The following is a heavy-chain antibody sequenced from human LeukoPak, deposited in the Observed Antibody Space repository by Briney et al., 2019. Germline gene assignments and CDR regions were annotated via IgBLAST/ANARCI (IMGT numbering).Heavy chain of an antibody. CDR3: ARGGFDY. CDR1: GFTFSSYA. CDR2: ISSNGGST. V-gene: IGHV3-64*02. Sequence: GGSLRLSCAASGFTFSSYAMHWVRQAPGKGLEYVSAISSNGGSTYYADSVKGRFTISRDNSKNTLYLQMGSLRAEDMAVYYCARGGFDYWGQGTLVTVSS. J-gene: IGHJ4*02. D-gene: IGHD3-10*01.